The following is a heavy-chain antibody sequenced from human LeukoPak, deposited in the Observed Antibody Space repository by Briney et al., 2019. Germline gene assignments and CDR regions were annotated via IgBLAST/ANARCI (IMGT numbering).Heavy chain of an antibody. J-gene: IGHJ3*02. CDR1: GFTFSSYA. D-gene: IGHD6-19*01. Sequence: QTGGSLRLSCAASGFTFSSYAMSWVRQAPGKGLEWVSGISGSGGSTYYADSVKGRFTISRDNAKNSLYLQMNSLRDEDTAVYYCARDRSGWKLDAFDIWGQGTMVTVSS. CDR3: ARDRSGWKLDAFDI. CDR2: ISGSGGST. V-gene: IGHV3-23*01.